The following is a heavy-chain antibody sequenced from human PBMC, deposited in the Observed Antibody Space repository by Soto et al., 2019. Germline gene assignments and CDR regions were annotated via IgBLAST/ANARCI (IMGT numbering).Heavy chain of an antibody. V-gene: IGHV4-30-4*01. D-gene: IGHD6-13*01. J-gene: IGHJ4*02. CDR2: IYYSGST. CDR1: GGSISSGDYY. CDR3: ARGRIAAANRYFDY. Sequence: PSETLSLTCTVSGGSISSGDYYWSWIRQPPGKGLEWIGYIYYSGSTYYSPSLKSRVTISVDTSKNQFSLKLSSVTAADTAVYYCARGRIAAANRYFDYWGQGTLVTVSS.